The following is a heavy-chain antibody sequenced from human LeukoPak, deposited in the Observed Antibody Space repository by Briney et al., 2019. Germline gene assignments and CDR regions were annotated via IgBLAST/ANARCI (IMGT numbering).Heavy chain of an antibody. D-gene: IGHD3-3*01. CDR1: GGSFSGYY. CDR2: IYYSGST. CDR3: ARDHPYDFWSGPFGHYYYMDV. J-gene: IGHJ6*03. Sequence: SETLSLTCAVYGGSFSGYYWSWTRQPPGKGLEWIGYIYYSGSTNYNPSLKSRVTISVDTSKNQFSLKLSSVTAADTAVYYCARDHPYDFWSGPFGHYYYMDVWGKGTTVTVSS. V-gene: IGHV4-59*01.